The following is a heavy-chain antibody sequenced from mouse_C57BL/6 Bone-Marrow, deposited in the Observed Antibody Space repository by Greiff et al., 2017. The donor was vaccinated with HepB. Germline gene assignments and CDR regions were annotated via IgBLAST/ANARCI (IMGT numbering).Heavy chain of an antibody. Sequence: QVQLQQPGAELVMPGASVKLSCKASGYTFTSYWMHWVKQRPGQGLEWIGEIDPSDSYTNYNQKFKGKSTLTVDKSSSTAYMQLSSLTSEDSAVYYCARKRIYNGSAWFAYWGQGTLVTVSA. D-gene: IGHD1-1*01. J-gene: IGHJ3*01. CDR3: ARKRIYNGSAWFAY. CDR1: GYTFTSYW. V-gene: IGHV1-69*01. CDR2: IDPSDSYT.